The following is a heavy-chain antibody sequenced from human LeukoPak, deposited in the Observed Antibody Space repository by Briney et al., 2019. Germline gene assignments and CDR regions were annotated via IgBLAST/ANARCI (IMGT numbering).Heavy chain of an antibody. Sequence: PSETLSLTCTVSGYSISSGYYWGWIRQPPGKGLEWIGSIYHSGSTYYNPSLKSRVTISVDTSKNQFSLKLSPVTAADTAVYYCARDPQLKYFDYWGQGTLVTVSS. CDR2: IYHSGST. V-gene: IGHV4-38-2*02. CDR3: ARDPQLKYFDY. CDR1: GYSISSGYY. J-gene: IGHJ4*02.